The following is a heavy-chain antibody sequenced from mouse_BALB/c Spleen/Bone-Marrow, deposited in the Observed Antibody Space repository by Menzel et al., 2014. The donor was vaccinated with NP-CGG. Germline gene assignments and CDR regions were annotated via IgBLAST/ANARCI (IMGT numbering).Heavy chain of an antibody. V-gene: IGHV5-17*02. CDR1: GFTFSSFG. J-gene: IGHJ2*01. CDR2: ISSGSSTI. Sequence: EVKLMESGGGLVQPGGSRKLSCAASGFTFSSFGMHWVRQAPEKGLEWVAYISSGSSTIYYADTVKGRFTISRDNPKNTLSLQMTSLRSEDTAMYYCARMYFDYWGQGTTLTVSS. CDR3: ARMYFDY.